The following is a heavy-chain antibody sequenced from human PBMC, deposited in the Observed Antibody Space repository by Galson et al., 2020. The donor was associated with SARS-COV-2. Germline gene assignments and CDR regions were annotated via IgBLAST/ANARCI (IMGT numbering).Heavy chain of an antibody. CDR1: GYTFTSYD. Sequence: ASVKVSCKASGYTFTSYDINWVRQATGQGLEWMGWMNPNSGNTGYAQKFQGRVTMTRNTSISTAYMELSSLRSEDTAVYYCARAFGKWAVITIFGVAIQSYAFDIWGQGTMVTVSS. J-gene: IGHJ3*02. CDR3: ARAFGKWAVITIFGVAIQSYAFDI. D-gene: IGHD3-3*01. CDR2: MNPNSGNT. V-gene: IGHV1-8*01.